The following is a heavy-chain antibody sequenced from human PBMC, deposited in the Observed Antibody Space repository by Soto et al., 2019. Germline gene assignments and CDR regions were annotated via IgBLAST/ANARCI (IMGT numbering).Heavy chain of an antibody. Sequence: GGSLRLCCAASGFTFSSYSMNWVRQAPGKGLEWVSSISSSSSYIYYADSVKGRFTISRDNAKNSLYLQMNSLRAEDTAVYYCARDPSFYSTVTTFYPSNARSLDYWGQGTLVTVS. CDR1: GFTFSSYS. D-gene: IGHD4-17*01. CDR2: ISSSSSYI. V-gene: IGHV3-21*01. CDR3: ARDPSFYSTVTTFYPSNARSLDY. J-gene: IGHJ4*02.